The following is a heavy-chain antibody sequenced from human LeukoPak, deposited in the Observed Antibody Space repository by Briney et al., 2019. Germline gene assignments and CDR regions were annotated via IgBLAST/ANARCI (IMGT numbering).Heavy chain of an antibody. CDR2: ISGSGGST. CDR3: ARNNGMDV. V-gene: IGHV3-23*01. Sequence: GGSLRLSCAVSGFTFSNYAMSWVRQAPGKGLEWVSGISGSGGSTFYADSVKGRFTISRDNSKNTLYLQMNSLRAEDTALYHCARNNGMDVWGQGTTVIVSS. CDR1: GFTFSNYA. J-gene: IGHJ6*02.